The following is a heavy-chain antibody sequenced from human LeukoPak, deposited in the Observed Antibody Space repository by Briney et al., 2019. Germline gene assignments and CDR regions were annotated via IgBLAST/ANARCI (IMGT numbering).Heavy chain of an antibody. CDR3: ARAGIVGATHHFDY. D-gene: IGHD1-26*01. CDR2: IYYSGST. V-gene: IGHV4-59*01. Sequence: SETLSLTCSVSGGSISSYYWSWIRQPPGKRLEWIGYIYYSGSTYYNPSLKSRVTISVDTSKNQFSLKLSSVTAADTAVYYCARAGIVGATHHFDYWGQGTLVTVSS. J-gene: IGHJ4*02. CDR1: GGSISSYY.